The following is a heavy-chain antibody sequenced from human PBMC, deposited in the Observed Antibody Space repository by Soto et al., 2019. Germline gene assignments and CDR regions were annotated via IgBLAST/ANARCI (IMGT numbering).Heavy chain of an antibody. CDR2: INTDGSAT. Sequence: ETLSLTCTVSGGSISSYYWMHWVRQAPGQGLMWVSRINTDGSATTYAESVKGRFTISRDNAKSTLYLQMNSLRAEDTAVYYCTRDFKDLGWGQGTLVTVSS. J-gene: IGHJ4*02. V-gene: IGHV3-74*01. CDR1: GGSISSYYW. CDR3: TRDFKDLG.